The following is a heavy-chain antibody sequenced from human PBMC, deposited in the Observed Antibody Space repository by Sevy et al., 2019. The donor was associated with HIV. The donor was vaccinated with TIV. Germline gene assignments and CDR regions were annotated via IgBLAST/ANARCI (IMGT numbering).Heavy chain of an antibody. CDR1: GYNIKNYA. V-gene: IGHV7-4-1*02. Sequence: ASVKVSCKASGYNIKNYAINWVRQAPGQGLEWMGWINTNTGNPTYAQAFKGRFVFSLDTSVSTAYLQITSLAAEDTAIYFCASPFLYSNAPEADYWGQGTLVTVSS. CDR2: INTNTGNP. CDR3: ASPFLYSNAPEADY. J-gene: IGHJ4*02. D-gene: IGHD5-18*01.